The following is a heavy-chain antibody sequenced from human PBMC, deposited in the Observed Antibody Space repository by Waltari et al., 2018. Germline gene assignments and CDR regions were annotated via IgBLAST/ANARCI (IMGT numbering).Heavy chain of an antibody. V-gene: IGHV3-74*01. CDR3: VRCLANSLYNWLDP. D-gene: IGHD3-16*01. CDR1: GSSSSTYW. CDR2: VNNDGSSI. J-gene: IGHJ5*02. Sequence: EVQLVESGGGLVQPGGSLRLSCAASGSSSSTYWMPWVRQAPGKGLEWVSRVNNDGSSISYADSVKGRFTISRDNAKNTLYLQMNSLRVEDTAVYYCVRCLANSLYNWLDPWGQGTLVTVSS.